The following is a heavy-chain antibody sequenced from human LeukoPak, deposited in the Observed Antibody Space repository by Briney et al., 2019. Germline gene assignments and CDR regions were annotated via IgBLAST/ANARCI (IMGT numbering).Heavy chain of an antibody. CDR3: ARDLRPHDGDNAEYFQH. CDR1: GYTFTSYG. J-gene: IGHJ1*01. CDR2: ISAYNGNT. Sequence: ASVKVSCKASGYTFTSYGISWVRQAPGQGLEWMGWISAYNGNTNYAQKLQGRVTMTTDTSTSTAYMELRSLRSDDTAVYYYARDLRPHDGDNAEYFQHWGQGTLVTVSS. D-gene: IGHD4-17*01. V-gene: IGHV1-18*01.